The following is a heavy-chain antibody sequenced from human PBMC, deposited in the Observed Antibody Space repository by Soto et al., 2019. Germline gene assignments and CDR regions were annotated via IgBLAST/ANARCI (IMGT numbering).Heavy chain of an antibody. Sequence: SVKVSCKASGGTFSSYAISWVRQAPGQGLEWMGGIIPIFGTANYAQKFQGRVTITADESTSTAYMELSSLRSEDTAVYYCAREGLDGYYYDSSGYYYDYWGQGTLVTVSS. CDR3: AREGLDGYYYDSSGYYYDY. CDR2: IIPIFGTA. J-gene: IGHJ4*02. D-gene: IGHD3-22*01. V-gene: IGHV1-69*13. CDR1: GGTFSSYA.